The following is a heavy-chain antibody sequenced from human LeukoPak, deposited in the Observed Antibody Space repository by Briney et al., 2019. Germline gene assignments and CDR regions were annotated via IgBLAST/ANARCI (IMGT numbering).Heavy chain of an antibody. Sequence: GGSLRLSCAASGFTFSSYGMHWVCQAPGKGLEWVAFIRYDGSNKYYADSVKGRFTISRDNSKNTLYLQMNSLRGEDTAVYYCAKAAGDHFDYWGQGTLVTVSS. J-gene: IGHJ4*02. CDR2: IRYDGSNK. D-gene: IGHD3-10*01. V-gene: IGHV3-30*02. CDR3: AKAAGDHFDY. CDR1: GFTFSSYG.